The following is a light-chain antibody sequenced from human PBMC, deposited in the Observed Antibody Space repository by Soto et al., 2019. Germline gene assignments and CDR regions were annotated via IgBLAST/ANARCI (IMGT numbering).Light chain of an antibody. CDR3: QQRSNWPLIT. CDR1: QSVSSY. V-gene: IGKV3-11*01. CDR2: DAS. J-gene: IGKJ5*01. Sequence: EIVLTQSPATLSLSPLEIVTLSCRASQSVSSYLAWYQQKPGQAPRLLIYDASNRATGIPARFSGSGSGTDFSLTISSLEPEDFAVYYCQQRSNWPLITFGQGTRLEIK.